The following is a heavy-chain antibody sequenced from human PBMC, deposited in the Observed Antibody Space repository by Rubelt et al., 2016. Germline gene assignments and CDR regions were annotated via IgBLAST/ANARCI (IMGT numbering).Heavy chain of an antibody. CDR1: GGSISSSGYY. V-gene: IGHV4-39*01. D-gene: IGHD2-15*01. Sequence: QLQLQESGPGLVKPSETLSLTCTVSGGSISSSGYYWGWIRQSPGKGLEWIGSISYSGSTYYNLSLKSRVTISVDTSKNQVSLRLSSVTAADTAVYYCARRDSGGYWYFDRWGRGTLVTVSS. J-gene: IGHJ2*01. CDR2: ISYSGST. CDR3: ARRDSGGYWYFDR.